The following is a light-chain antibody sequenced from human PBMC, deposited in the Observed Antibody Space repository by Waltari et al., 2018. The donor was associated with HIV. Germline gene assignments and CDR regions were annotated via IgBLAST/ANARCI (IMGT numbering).Light chain of an antibody. CDR2: RTD. CDR3: QSYDSSLFWV. V-gene: IGLV1-40*01. J-gene: IGLJ2*01. Sequence: QSVLTQPPSLSGAPGQRVTISCIGTSSNIGADYDVHWYRQVSGAAPKLLIYRTDARPSGGPDRFVGSRSGASASLVINGLQTDDEADYYCQSYDSSLFWVFGGGTKLTVL. CDR1: SSNIGADYD.